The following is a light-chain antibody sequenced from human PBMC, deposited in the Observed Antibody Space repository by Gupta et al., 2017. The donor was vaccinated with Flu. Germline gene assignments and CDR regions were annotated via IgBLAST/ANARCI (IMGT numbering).Light chain of an antibody. J-gene: IGKJ2*01. Sequence: TLSLSLGERATLACRASQSVRTYLGWYQKKPGRAPRLLIYDASTRATGIPARFSGSGAGTDFTLTISSREPEDFAVYYCQHRGNGSPDATFGQGTKLEIK. V-gene: IGKV3-11*01. CDR1: QSVRTY. CDR2: DAS. CDR3: QHRGNGSPDAT.